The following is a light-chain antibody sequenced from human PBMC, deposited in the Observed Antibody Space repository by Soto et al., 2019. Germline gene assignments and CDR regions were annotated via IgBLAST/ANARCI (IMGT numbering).Light chain of an antibody. J-gene: IGKJ2*01. Sequence: DIQMTQSPSTLSSSVGDRVTITCRASQSINTWLAGYQQKPGKAPKLLIYKASCLGSGVPSRFSGSGSGTEFTLTISSLQPDDFAIYYCQQYNSHSSYTFGQGTKLEIK. CDR2: KAS. V-gene: IGKV1-5*03. CDR3: QQYNSHSSYT. CDR1: QSINTW.